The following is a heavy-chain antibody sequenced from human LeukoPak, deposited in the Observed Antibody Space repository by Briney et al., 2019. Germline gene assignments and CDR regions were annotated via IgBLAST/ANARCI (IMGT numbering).Heavy chain of an antibody. CDR3: AKDLMITFGGVIAPDY. D-gene: IGHD3-16*02. V-gene: IGHV3-30*18. Sequence: PGGSLRLSCAASGFTFSSYGMHWVRQAPGKGLEWVAVISYDGSNKYYADSVKGRFTISRDNSKNTLYLQMNSLRAEDTAVYYRAKDLMITFGGVIAPDYWGQGTLVTVSS. J-gene: IGHJ4*02. CDR2: ISYDGSNK. CDR1: GFTFSSYG.